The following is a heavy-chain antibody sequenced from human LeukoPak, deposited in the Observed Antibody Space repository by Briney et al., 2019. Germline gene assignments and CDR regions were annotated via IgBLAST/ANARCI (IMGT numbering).Heavy chain of an antibody. D-gene: IGHD2-2*01. J-gene: IGHJ5*02. CDR2: VDPEDGET. V-gene: IGHV1-69-2*01. Sequence: ASVKVSCKVSGYTFTDYYMHWVQQAPGKGLEWMGLVDPEDGETIYAEKFQGRVTITADTSTDTAYMELSSLRSEDTAVYYCATGYCSSTSCPLIEHWFDPWGQGTLITVSS. CDR1: GYTFTDYY. CDR3: ATGYCSSTSCPLIEHWFDP.